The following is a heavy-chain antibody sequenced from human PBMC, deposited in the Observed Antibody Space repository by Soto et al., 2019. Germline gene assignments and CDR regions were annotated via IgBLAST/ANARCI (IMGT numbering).Heavy chain of an antibody. J-gene: IGHJ6*01. CDR3: ARDLGGDYYYSYGMDV. CDR2: ISYDGRHK. CDR1: GFTFSTYG. D-gene: IGHD4-17*01. Sequence: QVQLAESGGGVVQPGRSLRLSCAASGFTFSTYGMHWVRQAPGKGLQWVAVISYDGRHKYYADSVKGRFTISRDNSKSKLFLQMNSLGVEDTAVYYCARDLGGDYYYSYGMDVWGKGPRSPSPQ. V-gene: IGHV3-30*03.